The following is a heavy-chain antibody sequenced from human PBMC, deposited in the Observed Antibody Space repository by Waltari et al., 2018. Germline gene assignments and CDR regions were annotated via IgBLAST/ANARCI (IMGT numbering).Heavy chain of an antibody. V-gene: IGHV3-30*03. J-gene: IGHJ4*02. Sequence: QVQLVESGGGVVQPGRSLSLSCAASGFTSSSYGMHWARPAPGKGLEWVAVISYDGSNKYYADSVKGRFTISRDNSKNTLYLQMNSLRAEDTAVYYCARGPFAPASSGWFRFFLHWGQGTLVTVSS. D-gene: IGHD6-19*01. CDR3: ARGPFAPASSGWFRFFLH. CDR2: ISYDGSNK. CDR1: GFTSSSYG.